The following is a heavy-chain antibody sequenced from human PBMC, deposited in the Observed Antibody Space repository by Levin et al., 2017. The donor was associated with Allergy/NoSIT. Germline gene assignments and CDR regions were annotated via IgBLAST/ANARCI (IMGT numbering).Heavy chain of an antibody. D-gene: IGHD2-15*01. CDR3: ARDAQGGYCSGGACYVHNRFDP. CDR1: GFTFSSHG. J-gene: IGHJ5*02. CDR2: ISYEGSIK. Sequence: GESLKISCAASGFTFSSHGMHWVRQAPGKGLEWVAVISYEGSIKYYADSVKGRFIISRDISKNSLYLQMNSLRAEDTAVYYCARDAQGGYCSGGACYVHNRFDPWGQGTLVTVSS. V-gene: IGHV3-30*03.